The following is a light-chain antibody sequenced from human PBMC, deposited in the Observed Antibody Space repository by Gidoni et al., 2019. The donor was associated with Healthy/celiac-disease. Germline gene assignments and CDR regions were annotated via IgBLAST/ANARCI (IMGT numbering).Light chain of an antibody. J-gene: IGKJ2*01. V-gene: IGKV3-11*01. CDR2: EAS. CDR1: QSVSSY. Sequence: EIVLTQSPATLSLSPGERATLSCRASQSVSSYLAWYQQKPGQAPRLLIYEASNRATGIPARFSGSGSGTDFTLTISSLEPEDFAVYYCQQRSNWPPYTVGQGTKLEIK. CDR3: QQRSNWPPYT.